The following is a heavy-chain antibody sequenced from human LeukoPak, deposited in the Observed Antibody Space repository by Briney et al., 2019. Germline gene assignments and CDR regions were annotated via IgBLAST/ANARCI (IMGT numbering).Heavy chain of an antibody. Sequence: ASVKFSCKASGYTFTSCARHWVRQAPGQRPEWMGWINAGNGNTEYSQKFQGRVTISRDTSASTAYMELSSLRSEDTVFFFKQKTAYEILTGEIHNWFGPWGQGTLVTVSS. CDR1: GYTFTSCA. J-gene: IGHJ5*02. D-gene: IGHD3-9*01. CDR3: QKTAYEILTGEIHNWFGP. CDR2: INAGNGNT. V-gene: IGHV1-3*01.